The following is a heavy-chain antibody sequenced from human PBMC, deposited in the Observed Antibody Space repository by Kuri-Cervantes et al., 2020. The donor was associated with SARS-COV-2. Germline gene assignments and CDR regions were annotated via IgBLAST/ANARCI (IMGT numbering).Heavy chain of an antibody. V-gene: IGHV1-18*01. CDR1: GYTFTSYG. D-gene: IGHD3-3*01. CDR3: ARVLFPQVEAHFDY. CDR2: ISAYNGNT. J-gene: IGHJ4*02. Sequence: ASVKVSCKASGYTFTSYGISWVRQAPGQGLEWSGWISAYNGNTNYAQKLQGRVTMSTDTSTSTAYMELRSLRSDDTAVYYCARVLFPQVEAHFDYWGQGSLVTVSS.